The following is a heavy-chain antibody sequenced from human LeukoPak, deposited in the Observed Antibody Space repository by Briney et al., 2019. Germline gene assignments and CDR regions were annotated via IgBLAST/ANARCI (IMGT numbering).Heavy chain of an antibody. D-gene: IGHD2-2*02. CDR2: VYYSGST. Sequence: SETLSLTCTVSGGSISITSSYWGWIRQPPGKGLEWIGAVYYSGSTYYNPSLKSRVTISVDTSKNQFSLDLKSVTATDTAVYYCARHAKPVVQYIAFDFWGQGTLVTVSS. V-gene: IGHV4-39*01. J-gene: IGHJ4*02. CDR1: GGSISITSSY. CDR3: ARHAKPVVQYIAFDF.